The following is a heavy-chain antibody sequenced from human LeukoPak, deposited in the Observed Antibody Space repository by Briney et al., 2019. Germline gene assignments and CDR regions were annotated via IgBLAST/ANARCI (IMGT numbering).Heavy chain of an antibody. CDR3: ARGIAVAHY. CDR1: GYTFTGYY. D-gene: IGHD6-19*01. J-gene: IGHJ4*02. Sequence: ASVKVSCKASGYTFTGYYMHWVRQATGQGLEWMGWMNPNSGNTGYAQKFQGRVTMTRNTSISTAYMELSSLRSEDTAVYYCARGIAVAHYWGQGTLVTVSS. V-gene: IGHV1-8*02. CDR2: MNPNSGNT.